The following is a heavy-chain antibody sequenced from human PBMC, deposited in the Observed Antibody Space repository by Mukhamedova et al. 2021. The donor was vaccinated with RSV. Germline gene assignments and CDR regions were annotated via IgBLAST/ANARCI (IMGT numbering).Heavy chain of an antibody. V-gene: IGHV3-30-3*01. D-gene: IGHD3-10*01. CDR3: ARAYGSGSYPDAFDI. Sequence: WVAVISYDGSNKYYADSVKGRFTISRDNSKNTLYLHMNSLRAEDTAVYYCARAYGSGSYPDAFDIWGQGTMVTVSS. J-gene: IGHJ3*02. CDR2: ISYDGSNK.